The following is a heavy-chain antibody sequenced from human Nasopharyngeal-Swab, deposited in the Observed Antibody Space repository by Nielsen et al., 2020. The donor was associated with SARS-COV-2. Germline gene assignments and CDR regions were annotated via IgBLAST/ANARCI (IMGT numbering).Heavy chain of an antibody. V-gene: IGHV3-33*01. J-gene: IGHJ6*02. CDR1: GFTFSSYG. Sequence: GASLRLSCAASGFTFSSYGMHWVRQAPGKGLEWVAVIWYDGSNKSYADSVKGRFTISRDNSKNTLYLQMNSLRAEDTAVYYCARSRREKLLWLGRSYYDGMDVWGQGTTVTVSS. CDR2: IWYDGSNK. D-gene: IGHD2-2*01. CDR3: ARSRREKLLWLGRSYYDGMDV.